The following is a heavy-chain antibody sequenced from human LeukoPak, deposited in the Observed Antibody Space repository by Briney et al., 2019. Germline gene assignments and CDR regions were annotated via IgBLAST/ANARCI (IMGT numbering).Heavy chain of an antibody. V-gene: IGHV1-46*01. CDR2: INPSGGSI. CDR3: ARDRQRGVIQYYFDY. D-gene: IGHD5-18*01. J-gene: IGHJ4*02. CDR1: GYTFTSYY. Sequence: ASVKVSCKASGYTFTSYYMHWVRQAPGQGLEWMGIINPSGGSISYAQKFQGRVTMTRDTSTSTVYMELSSLRSEDTAVYYCARDRQRGVIQYYFDYWGQGTLVTVSS.